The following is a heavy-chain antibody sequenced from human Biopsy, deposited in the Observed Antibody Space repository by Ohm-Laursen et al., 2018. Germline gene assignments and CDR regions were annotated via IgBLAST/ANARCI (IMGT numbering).Heavy chain of an antibody. CDR2: VDWDDYK. J-gene: IGHJ6*02. CDR1: GFSLSARGMF. V-gene: IGHV2-70*11. Sequence: PTQTLTLTCSFSGFSLSARGMFVSWIRQAPGKALEWLARVDWDDYKDYSASLQTKLSISKDTSNDQVVLTVNNVDPADTATYYCARTPILIVSAGLVYRHRRHLQGMDVWGQGIAVTVS. CDR3: ARTPILIVSAGLVYRHRRHLQGMDV. D-gene: IGHD6-13*01.